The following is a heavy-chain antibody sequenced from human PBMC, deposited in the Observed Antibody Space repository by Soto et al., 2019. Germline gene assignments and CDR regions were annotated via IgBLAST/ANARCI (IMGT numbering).Heavy chain of an antibody. CDR2: IYSGGST. J-gene: IGHJ3*02. V-gene: IGHV3-53*04. CDR3: ATDPGGFGDRAGAFDI. CDR1: GFTVSSNC. D-gene: IGHD3-10*01. Sequence: EVQLVESGGGWVQPGGSLRLSCAASGFTVSSNCMSWVRQAPGKGLEWVSVIYSGGSTYYADSVKGRFTISRHNSKNTLYLQMNSLRAEDTAVYYCATDPGGFGDRAGAFDIWGQGTIVTVSS.